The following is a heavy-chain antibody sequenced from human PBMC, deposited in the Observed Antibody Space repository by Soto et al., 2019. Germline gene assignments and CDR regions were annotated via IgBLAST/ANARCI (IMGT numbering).Heavy chain of an antibody. Sequence: ASVKGSCKASGYTFTIYYINWVRQATGQGLEWMGWMNPNSGNTGYAQKFQGRVTMTRNTSISTAYMELSSLRSEDTAVYYCAGNGDSSLDYGMDVWGQGTTVTVSS. D-gene: IGHD3-22*01. J-gene: IGHJ6*02. CDR1: GYTFTIYY. V-gene: IGHV1-8*01. CDR2: MNPNSGNT. CDR3: AGNGDSSLDYGMDV.